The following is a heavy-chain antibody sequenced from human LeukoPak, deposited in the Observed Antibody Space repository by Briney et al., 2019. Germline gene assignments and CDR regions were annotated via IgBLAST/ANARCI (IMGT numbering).Heavy chain of an antibody. CDR1: GFTFSSYS. D-gene: IGHD6-6*01. J-gene: IGHJ3*02. Sequence: GGSLRLSCAASGFTFSSYSMNWVRQAPGEGLEWVSSISSSSSYIYYADSVKGRFTISRDNAKNSLYLQMNSLRAEDTAVYYCARGLVPSDAFDIWGQGTMVTVSS. CDR2: ISSSSSYI. CDR3: ARGLVPSDAFDI. V-gene: IGHV3-21*01.